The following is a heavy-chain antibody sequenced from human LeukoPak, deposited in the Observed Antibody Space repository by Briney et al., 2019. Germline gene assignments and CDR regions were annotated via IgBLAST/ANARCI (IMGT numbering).Heavy chain of an antibody. Sequence: PSETLSLTCAVYGGSFSGYYWSWIRQPPGKGLEWIGEINHSGSTNYNPSLKSRVTILVDTSKNQFSLKLSSVTAADTAVYYCARGHSPVTTKVSYFQHWGQGTLVAVSS. CDR3: ARGHSPVTTKVSYFQH. CDR2: INHSGST. J-gene: IGHJ1*01. CDR1: GGSFSGYY. D-gene: IGHD4-17*01. V-gene: IGHV4-34*01.